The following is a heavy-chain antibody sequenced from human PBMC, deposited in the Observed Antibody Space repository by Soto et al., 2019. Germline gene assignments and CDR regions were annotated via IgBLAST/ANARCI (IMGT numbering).Heavy chain of an antibody. CDR3: AYSTGWYRLDL. J-gene: IGHJ3*01. CDR1: GGSISSGDYY. Sequence: SETLSLTCTVSGGSISSGDYYWSWIRQPPGKGLEWIGYIYYSGSTYYNPSLKSRVTISVDKSKNQFSLKLTSVTAADTAVYYCAYSTGWYRLDLWGQGTLVTVSS. V-gene: IGHV4-30-4*01. CDR2: IYYSGST. D-gene: IGHD6-19*01.